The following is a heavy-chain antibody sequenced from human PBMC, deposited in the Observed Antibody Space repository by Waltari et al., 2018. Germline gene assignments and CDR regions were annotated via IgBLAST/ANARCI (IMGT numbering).Heavy chain of an antibody. CDR2: ISDSSVIT. CDR1: GFNFISYA. CDR3: ARHLYSIDYLELAK. V-gene: IGHV3-23*01. Sequence: EEHLLESGGGLAQPGGSLRLSCAASGFNFISYAMSWVRQAPGKGVEWGSGISDSSVITKYADYVKGRCTVSRDNSKNTVFLHLNSLRAEDTAIYYCARHLYSIDYLELAKWGQGTLVTVSS. J-gene: IGHJ4*02. D-gene: IGHD3-22*01.